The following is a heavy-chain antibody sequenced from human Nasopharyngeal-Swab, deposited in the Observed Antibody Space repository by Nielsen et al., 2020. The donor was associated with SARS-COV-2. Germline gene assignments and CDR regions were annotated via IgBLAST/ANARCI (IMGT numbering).Heavy chain of an antibody. D-gene: IGHD3-9*01. J-gene: IGHJ4*02. Sequence: GESLKISCATSGFTFSPYTMTWVRQAPGKGLQWISYITSGNSVKYADSVKGRFTISRDNARNTVYLQMSSLRVEDTAVYYCARDFDKDRWGQGTLVTVSS. CDR2: ITSGNSV. V-gene: IGHV3-48*04. CDR1: GFTFSPYT. CDR3: ARDFDKDR.